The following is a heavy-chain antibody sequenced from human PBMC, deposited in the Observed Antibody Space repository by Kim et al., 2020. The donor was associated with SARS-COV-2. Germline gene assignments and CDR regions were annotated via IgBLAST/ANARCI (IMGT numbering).Heavy chain of an antibody. J-gene: IGHJ4*02. D-gene: IGHD3-10*01. CDR2: T. CDR3: ARDWWFGGLDY. V-gene: IGHV1-3*01. Sequence: TEKSPKVQGRVTITRDTSASTAYMELSSLRSEDTAVYYCARDWWFGGLDYWGQGTLVTVSS.